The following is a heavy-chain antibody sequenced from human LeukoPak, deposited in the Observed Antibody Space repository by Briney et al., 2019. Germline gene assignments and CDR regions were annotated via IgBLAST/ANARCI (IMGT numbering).Heavy chain of an antibody. J-gene: IGHJ4*02. D-gene: IGHD6-19*01. Sequence: AGGSLRLSCVASGFTFSSRDWMTWVRQAPGKGLEWVANIKQDGSEKNYVDSVKGRFTISRDNSKNTLYLQMNSLRAEDTAVYFCAKDWSYRGWAYYFDYWGQGTLVTVSS. CDR2: IKQDGSEK. V-gene: IGHV3-7*01. CDR3: AKDWSYRGWAYYFDY. CDR1: GFTFSSRDW.